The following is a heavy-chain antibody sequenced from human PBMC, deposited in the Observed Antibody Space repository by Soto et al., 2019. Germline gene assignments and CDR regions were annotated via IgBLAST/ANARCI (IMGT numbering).Heavy chain of an antibody. CDR2: IIPFFKAT. CDR1: GGTFTSHA. CDR3: AGDVTVNYYDSTYYYYAMDV. Sequence: QVQLVQSGAEVKMPGSSVQVSCKASGGTFTSHAISWVRQAPGQGLEWMGVIIPFFKATNYAQKFQGRVTITADDSMSTAYMDLYDLTSEDTAEYYCAGDVTVNYYDSTYYYYAMDVWGQGTTVTVSS. V-gene: IGHV1-69*01. D-gene: IGHD3-16*01. J-gene: IGHJ6*02.